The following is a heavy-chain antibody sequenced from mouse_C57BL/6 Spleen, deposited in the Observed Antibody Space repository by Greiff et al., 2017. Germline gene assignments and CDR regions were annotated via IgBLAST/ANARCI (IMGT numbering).Heavy chain of an antibody. Sequence: QVQLKQPGAELVKPGASVKVSCKASGYTFTSYWMHWVKQRPGQGLEWIGRIHPSDSDTNYNQKFKGKATLTVDKSSSTAYMQLSSLTSEDSAVYYCAIYDGYLYLYAMDYWGQGTSVTVSS. CDR1: GYTFTSYW. CDR2: IHPSDSDT. J-gene: IGHJ4*01. D-gene: IGHD2-3*01. V-gene: IGHV1-74*01. CDR3: AIYDGYLYLYAMDY.